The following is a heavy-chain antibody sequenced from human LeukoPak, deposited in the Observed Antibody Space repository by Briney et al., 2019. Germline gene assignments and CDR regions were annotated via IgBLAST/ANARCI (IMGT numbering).Heavy chain of an antibody. CDR1: GFTFSTYG. D-gene: IGHD3-10*01. V-gene: IGHV3-30*03. CDR2: ITYDGYYE. CDR3: ARDLSPVVRASPMGY. Sequence: GGSLRLSCAASGFTFSTYGMHWVRQAPGKGLEWVALITYDGYYEYYSDSVKGRFTISSDTSKNTLSLQMNSLRAEDTAYYCARDLSPVVRASPMGYWGQGTLVTVSS. J-gene: IGHJ4*02.